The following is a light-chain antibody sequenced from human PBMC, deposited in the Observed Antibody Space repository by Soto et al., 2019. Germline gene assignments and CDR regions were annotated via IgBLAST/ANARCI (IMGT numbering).Light chain of an antibody. CDR2: EVT. Sequence: QSALTQPPSASGSPGQSVTISCTGTSSDVGGYNFVSGYQQHPGKAPKLLIYEVTKRPSGVPDRFSGSKSGNTASLTVSGLPAEDEADYYCSSYAGSNSRYVFGTGTKLTVL. V-gene: IGLV2-8*01. CDR1: SSDVGGYNF. CDR3: SSYAGSNSRYV. J-gene: IGLJ1*01.